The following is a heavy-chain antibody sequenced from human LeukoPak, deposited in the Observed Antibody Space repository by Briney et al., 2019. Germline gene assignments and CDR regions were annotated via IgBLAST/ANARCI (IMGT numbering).Heavy chain of an antibody. J-gene: IGHJ4*02. CDR2: IIPIFGTA. D-gene: IGHD3-22*01. V-gene: IGHV1-69*01. Sequence: GSSVKVSCKASGGTFSSYAISWVRQAPGQGLEWMGGIIPIFGTANYAQKFQGRVTITAGESTSTAYMELSSLRSEDTAVYYCAGRDSSGYYRFDYWGQGTLVTVSS. CDR1: GGTFSSYA. CDR3: AGRDSSGYYRFDY.